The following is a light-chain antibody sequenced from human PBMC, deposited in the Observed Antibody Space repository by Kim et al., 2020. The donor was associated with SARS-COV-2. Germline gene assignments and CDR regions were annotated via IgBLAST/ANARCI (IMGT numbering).Light chain of an antibody. CDR3: QQSYTAPWT. V-gene: IGKV1-39*01. Sequence: ASVGDRVTINCRASQSIYYYLNWYQQKPGKAPNLLVYAASTLQSGVPSRFSGSVSGTDYTLTISSLQPEDRAAYYCQQSYTAPWTFGQGTKVDIK. CDR1: QSIYYY. CDR2: AAS. J-gene: IGKJ1*01.